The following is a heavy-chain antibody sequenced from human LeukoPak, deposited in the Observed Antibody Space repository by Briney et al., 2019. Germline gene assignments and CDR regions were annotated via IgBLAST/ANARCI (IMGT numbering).Heavy chain of an antibody. J-gene: IGHJ3*02. D-gene: IGHD3-10*01. CDR1: GYSISSGYY. Sequence: PSETLSLTCAVSGYSISSGYYWGWIRRPPGKGLEWIGYIYYSGSTNYNPSLKSRVTISVDTSKNHFSLKLSSVTAADTAVYYCARAMEDDAFDIWGQGTMVTVSS. CDR3: ARAMEDDAFDI. V-gene: IGHV4-59*01. CDR2: IYYSGST.